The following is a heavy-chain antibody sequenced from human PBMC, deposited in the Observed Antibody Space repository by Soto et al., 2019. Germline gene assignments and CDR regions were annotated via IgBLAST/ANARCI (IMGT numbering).Heavy chain of an antibody. CDR3: AKELDTATSIMDV. Sequence: QVQLVQSGAAVKKPGSSVKVSCKASGGTFSSYTINWVRQAPGQRLEWMGGIIPIFAPANYAQTFQGRVTITADESTSTAYTSLSSRRSVYQAVYYCAKELDTATSIMDVWGQGTTVTVSS. J-gene: IGHJ6*02. V-gene: IGHV1-69*01. D-gene: IGHD5-18*01. CDR2: IIPIFAPA. CDR1: GGTFSSYT.